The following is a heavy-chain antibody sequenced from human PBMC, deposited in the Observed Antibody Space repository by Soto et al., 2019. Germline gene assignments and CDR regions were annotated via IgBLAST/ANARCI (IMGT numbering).Heavy chain of an antibody. CDR2: ISAYNDYT. CDR3: ARGGYYDTSCGKLSHYGLDV. Sequence: QVQLVQSAAEVKKPGASVKVSCKASGYTFIRYGITWVRQAPGQGLEWMGWISAYNDYTMYAQKLQGRVTMTTDTSTRIVYMELRGLKSDDTSVYYCARGGYYDTSCGKLSHYGLDVWGQGTSVTVSS. D-gene: IGHD3-16*01. CDR1: GYTFIRYG. J-gene: IGHJ6*02. V-gene: IGHV1-18*01.